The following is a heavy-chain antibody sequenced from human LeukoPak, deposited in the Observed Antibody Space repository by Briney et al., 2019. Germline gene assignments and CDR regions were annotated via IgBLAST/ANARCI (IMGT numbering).Heavy chain of an antibody. J-gene: IGHJ4*02. CDR1: GFTFYNND. D-gene: IGHD3-16*01. CDR3: GKITSAGRTIDY. CDR2: ISGSGGST. Sequence: GGSLRLTCEASGFTFYNNDMTWVRQAPGKGLEWVSAISGSGGSTYYADSVKGRFTISRDNSKNTLYLQMNSLRAEDTGVYYCGKITSAGRTIDYWGQGTLVTVSS. V-gene: IGHV3-23*01.